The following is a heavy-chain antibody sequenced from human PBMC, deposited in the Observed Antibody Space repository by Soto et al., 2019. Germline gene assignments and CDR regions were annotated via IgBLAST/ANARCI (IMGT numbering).Heavy chain of an antibody. CDR2: ISPDGSNR. D-gene: IGHD6-19*01. CDR1: GFRFSSYG. CDR3: TNPRSSLQWPPFDP. V-gene: IGHV3-30*18. Sequence: QVKLVESGGGVVQPGRSLRLSCAASGFRFSSYGMHWVRQAPGKGLEWVALISPDGSNREYADSVKGRFTISRDNSKNTLYLHMTSLRVEDTAVYYCTNPRSSLQWPPFDPWGHGTLVTVSS. J-gene: IGHJ5*02.